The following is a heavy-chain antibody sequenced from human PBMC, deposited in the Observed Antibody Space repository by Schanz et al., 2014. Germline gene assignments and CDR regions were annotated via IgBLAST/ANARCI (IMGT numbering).Heavy chain of an antibody. Sequence: QVQLGQSGAEVKKPGSSVKVSCKASGGTFSTYTISWVRQAPGQGLEWMGRIIPILGIANYAQKFQGRVTITADKSTFTAYMDVSSLRSEDTAVYYCASSGAGYSSSWDFDYWGQGTLVTVSS. J-gene: IGHJ4*02. CDR1: GGTFSTYT. CDR2: IIPILGIA. V-gene: IGHV1-69*02. CDR3: ASSGAGYSSSWDFDY. D-gene: IGHD6-13*01.